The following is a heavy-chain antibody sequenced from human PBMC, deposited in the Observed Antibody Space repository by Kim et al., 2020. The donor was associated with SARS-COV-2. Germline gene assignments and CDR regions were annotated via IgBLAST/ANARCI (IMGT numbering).Heavy chain of an antibody. D-gene: IGHD6-19*01. V-gene: IGHV4-61*02. CDR2: IYTSGST. J-gene: IGHJ5*02. CDR3: ARDEPYSSGWYNWFDP. CDR1: GGSISSGSYY. Sequence: SETLSLTCTVSGGSISSGSYYWSWIRQPAGKGLEWIGRIYTSGSTNYNPSLKSRVTISVDTSKNQFSLKLSSVTAADTAVYYCARDEPYSSGWYNWFDPWGQGTLVTVSS.